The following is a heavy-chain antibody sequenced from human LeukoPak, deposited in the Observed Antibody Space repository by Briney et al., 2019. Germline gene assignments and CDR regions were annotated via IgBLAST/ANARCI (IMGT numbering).Heavy chain of an antibody. CDR1: GGSLNGYY. D-gene: IGHD3-3*01. CDR2: ISHSGST. V-gene: IGHV4-34*01. Sequence: SSETLSLTCAVYGGSLNGYYWSWIRQSPGKGLEWIGEISHSGSTNYNPSLKSRLTISVDTSKNQFSLKLSSVTAADTAVYYCARARLLRFLERGPVHIDYWGQGTLVTVSS. CDR3: ARARLLRFLERGPVHIDY. J-gene: IGHJ4*02.